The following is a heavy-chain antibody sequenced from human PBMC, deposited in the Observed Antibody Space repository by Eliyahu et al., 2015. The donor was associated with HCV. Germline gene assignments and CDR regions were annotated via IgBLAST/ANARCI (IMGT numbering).Heavy chain of an antibody. CDR2: ITWNSGKI. CDR3: AKDKAVGYGMDV. Sequence: EVQVVESGGGLEQPGRSLRLSCAGSGFTLEDYDMHWVRQAPGKGLEGVAGITWNSGKIGYADSVRGRFIISRDNAKNSLYLQMNSLRVEDTALYYCAKDKAVGYGMDVWGQGTTVTVSS. D-gene: IGHD6-19*01. CDR1: GFTLEDYD. V-gene: IGHV3-9*01. J-gene: IGHJ6*02.